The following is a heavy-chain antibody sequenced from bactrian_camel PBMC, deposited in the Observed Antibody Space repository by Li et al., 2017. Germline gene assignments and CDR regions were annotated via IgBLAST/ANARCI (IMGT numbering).Heavy chain of an antibody. D-gene: IGHD1*01. CDR2: IDRYGRP. Sequence: HVQLVESGGGSVQAGGRLSLSCAASEGTHRRYCMGWFRQAAGKERDRVALIDRYGRPLYADSVRGRFTISEDNAKNTLYLQMNNLKLEDTAMYYCAADPRAPCLSQYMQYNCWGQGTQVTVS. CDR1: EGTHRRYC. V-gene: IGHV3S57*01. CDR3: AADPRAPCLSQYMQYNC. J-gene: IGHJ4*01.